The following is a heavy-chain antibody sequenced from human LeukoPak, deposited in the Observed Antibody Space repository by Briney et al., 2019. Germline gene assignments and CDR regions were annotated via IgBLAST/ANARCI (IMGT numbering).Heavy chain of an antibody. D-gene: IGHD1-26*01. Sequence: PGGSLRLSCAASGFTFNRDWMNWVRQAPGKGLEWVANINQDGSDIYYVDSVKGRFTISRDNAKSPLYLQMNSLRAEDTAVYYCARDPDDMVGVNFHYWGQGNLVIVSS. J-gene: IGHJ4*02. CDR2: INQDGSDI. V-gene: IGHV3-7*01. CDR3: ARDPDDMVGVNFHY. CDR1: GFTFNRDW.